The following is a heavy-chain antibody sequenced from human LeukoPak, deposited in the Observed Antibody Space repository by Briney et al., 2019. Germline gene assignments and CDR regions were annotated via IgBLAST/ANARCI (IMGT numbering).Heavy chain of an antibody. J-gene: IGHJ4*02. D-gene: IGHD3-16*01. CDR1: GFSFSSYS. V-gene: IGHV3-30*09. Sequence: PGGSLRLSCAASGFSFSSYSIHWVRQAPGKGLEWVAVISSDGNSKNFALSVKGRFAISRDNSKNTLYVQMNSLRAEDTAVYYCAKGGEGYWGQGTLVTVSS. CDR2: ISSDGNSK. CDR3: AKGGEGY.